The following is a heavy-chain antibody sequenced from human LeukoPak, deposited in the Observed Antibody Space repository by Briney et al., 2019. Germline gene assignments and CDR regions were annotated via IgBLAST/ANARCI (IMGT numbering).Heavy chain of an antibody. Sequence: PSETLSLTCTVSGGSISSYYWSWIRQPPGKGLEWIGYIYYSGSTNYNLSLKSRVTISVDTSKNQFSLKLSSVTAADTAVYYCARGVQIRYYYYMDVWGKGTTVTVSS. CDR1: GGSISSYY. CDR3: ARGVQIRYYYYMDV. V-gene: IGHV4-59*01. J-gene: IGHJ6*03. D-gene: IGHD1-1*01. CDR2: IYYSGST.